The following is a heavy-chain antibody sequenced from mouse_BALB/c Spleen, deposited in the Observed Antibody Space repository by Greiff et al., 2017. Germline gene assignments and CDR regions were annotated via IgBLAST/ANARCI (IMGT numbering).Heavy chain of an antibody. CDR2: ISSGGSYT. CDR3: ARHPPPWVNYTWFAY. CDR1: GFTFSSYA. D-gene: IGHD2-1*01. Sequence: EVMLVESGGGLVKPGGSLKLSCAASGFTFSSYAMSWVRQTPEKRLEWVATISSGGSYTYYPDSVKGRFTISRDNAKNTLYLQMSSLRSEDTAMYYCARHPPPWVNYTWFAYWGQGTLVTVSA. J-gene: IGHJ3*01. V-gene: IGHV5-9-3*01.